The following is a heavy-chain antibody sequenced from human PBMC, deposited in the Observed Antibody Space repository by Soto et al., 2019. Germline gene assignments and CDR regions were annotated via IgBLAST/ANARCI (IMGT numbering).Heavy chain of an antibody. D-gene: IGHD2-21*01. Sequence: GGSLRLSCAASGFTFSTYWMSWVRQAPGKGLEWVANIKQDGSEDYYVDSVKGRFTISRDNAKNSLYLQMSSLRAEDTAVYSCVRGGGGGLFEHWGQGVLVTVSS. J-gene: IGHJ4*02. V-gene: IGHV3-7*01. CDR1: GFTFSTYW. CDR2: IKQDGSED. CDR3: VRGGGGGLFEH.